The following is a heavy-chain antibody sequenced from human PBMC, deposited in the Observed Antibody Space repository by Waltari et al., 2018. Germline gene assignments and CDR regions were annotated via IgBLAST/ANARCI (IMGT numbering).Heavy chain of an antibody. CDR3: ARVAYYDFWSGYPEYYFDY. Sequence: EVQLVESGGGLVQPGGSLRLSCAASGFPFSSSWMSWVRQAPGHGLEWVANIKQDGSGNYYVDSVKGRFTISRDNAKNSLYLQMNSLRAEDTAVYYCARVAYYDFWSGYPEYYFDYWGQGTLVTVSS. CDR1: GFPFSSSW. CDR2: IKQDGSGN. J-gene: IGHJ4*02. D-gene: IGHD3-3*01. V-gene: IGHV3-7*04.